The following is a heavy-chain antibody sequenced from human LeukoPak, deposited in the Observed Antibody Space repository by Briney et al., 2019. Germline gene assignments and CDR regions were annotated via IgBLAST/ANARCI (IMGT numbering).Heavy chain of an antibody. CDR2: ISSSGRTT. CDR1: GFTFSDYY. V-gene: IGHV3-11*04. CDR3: ARSGPNWYFDL. Sequence: GGSLRLSCAASGFTFSDYYMSWIRQGPGKGLEWVSYISSSGRTTYYADSVKGRFTISRDNAKNSLYLQMNSLRGEDTAVYYCARSGPNWYFDLWGRGTLVTVSS. D-gene: IGHD3-3*01. J-gene: IGHJ2*01.